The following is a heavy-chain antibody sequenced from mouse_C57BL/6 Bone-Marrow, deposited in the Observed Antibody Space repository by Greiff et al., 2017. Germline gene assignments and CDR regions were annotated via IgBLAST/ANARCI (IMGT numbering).Heavy chain of an antibody. D-gene: IGHD2-13*01. CDR1: GFSLTSYG. Sequence: QVQLQQSGPGLVQPSQSLSITCTVSGFSLTSYGVHWVRQSPGKGLEWLGVIWSGGSTDYNAPFISRLSTSQDNSKCPVFFKMNSLQTADTAIFYCARKSYGEGVDYWGQGTTLTVSS. CDR3: ARKSYGEGVDY. J-gene: IGHJ2*01. V-gene: IGHV2-2*01. CDR2: IWSGGST.